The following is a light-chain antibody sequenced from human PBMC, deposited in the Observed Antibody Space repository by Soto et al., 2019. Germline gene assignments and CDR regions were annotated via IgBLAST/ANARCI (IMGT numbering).Light chain of an antibody. CDR2: GAS. Sequence: EIVLTQSPGTLSLSPGERATLSCRASQSVSSSYLAWYQQKPGQAPRLLIYGASSRATVIPDRFSGSGSGTDCTLTISRLEPEDFAVYYCQQYGSSPSWTLGQGTKVEIK. V-gene: IGKV3-20*01. CDR3: QQYGSSPSWT. CDR1: QSVSSSY. J-gene: IGKJ1*01.